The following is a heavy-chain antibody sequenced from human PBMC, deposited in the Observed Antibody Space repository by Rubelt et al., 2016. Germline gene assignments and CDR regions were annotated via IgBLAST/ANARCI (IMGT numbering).Heavy chain of an antibody. D-gene: IGHD6-13*01. CDR3: ASGYSSSWPFDY. Sequence: EVQLVESGGGLAQPGGSLRLSCAASGFTFSTYWMSWVRQAPGKGLEWVANIKADGRETHYIDSVKGRFTISRDNAKNSLYLQMNSLGAEDTAVYYCASGYSSSWPFDYWGQGTLVTVSS. J-gene: IGHJ4*02. V-gene: IGHV3-7*01. CDR2: IKADGRET. CDR1: GFTFSTYW.